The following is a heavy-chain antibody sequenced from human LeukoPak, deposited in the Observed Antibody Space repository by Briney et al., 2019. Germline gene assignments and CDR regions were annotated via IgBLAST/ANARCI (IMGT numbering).Heavy chain of an antibody. CDR1: GGSISSYY. CDR2: IYYSGST. V-gene: IGHV4-59*01. D-gene: IGHD5-24*01. CDR3: ARAGRDGYNYFDY. J-gene: IGHJ4*02. Sequence: SETLSLTCTVSGGSISSYYRSWIRQPPGKGLEWIGYIYYSGSTNYNPSLQSRVTISVDTSKTQFSLKLRSVTAADTAVYYCARAGRDGYNYFDYWGQGTLVTVSS.